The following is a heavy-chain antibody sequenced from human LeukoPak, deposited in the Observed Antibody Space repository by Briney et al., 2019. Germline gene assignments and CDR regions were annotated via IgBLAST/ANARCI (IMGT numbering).Heavy chain of an antibody. V-gene: IGHV4-59*01. D-gene: IGHD1-26*01. CDR1: GGSISSYY. CDR2: IYYSGST. CDR3: ARALGAIDDY. J-gene: IGHJ4*02. Sequence: SETLSLTCTVSGGSISSYYWSWIRQPPGKGLEWIGYIYYSGSTNYNPSLKSRVTISVDTSKNQFSLKLSSVTAADTAAYYCARALGAIDDYWGQGTLVTVSS.